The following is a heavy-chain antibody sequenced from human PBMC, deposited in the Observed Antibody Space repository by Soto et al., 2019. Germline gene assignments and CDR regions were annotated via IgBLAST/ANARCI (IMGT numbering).Heavy chain of an antibody. CDR1: GYTFTSYY. Sequence: ASVKVSCKASGYTFTSYYMHWVRQAPGQGLEWMGIINPSGGSTSYAQKFQGRVTMTRDTSTSTVYMELSSLRSEDTAVYYCARGDCSGGSCYDTIQPHYWGQGTLVTVSS. CDR3: ARGDCSGGSCYDTIQPHY. D-gene: IGHD2-15*01. V-gene: IGHV1-46*01. J-gene: IGHJ4*02. CDR2: INPSGGST.